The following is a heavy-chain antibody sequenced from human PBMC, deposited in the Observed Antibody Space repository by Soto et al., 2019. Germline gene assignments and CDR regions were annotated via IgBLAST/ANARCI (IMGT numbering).Heavy chain of an antibody. V-gene: IGHV1-46*01. J-gene: IGHJ4*02. D-gene: IGHD3-22*01. Sequence: ASVKVSCKASGYTFTSYGISWVRQAPGQGLGWMGIINPSGGSTSYAQKFQGRVTMTRDTSTSTVYMELSSLRSEDTAVYYCARPLDDTPRQPLDYWGQGTLVTVSS. CDR1: GYTFTSYG. CDR2: INPSGGST. CDR3: ARPLDDTPRQPLDY.